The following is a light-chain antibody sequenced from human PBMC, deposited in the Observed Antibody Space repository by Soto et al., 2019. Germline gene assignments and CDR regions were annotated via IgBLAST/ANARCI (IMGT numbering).Light chain of an antibody. CDR3: QAWDSSTYV. V-gene: IGLV3-1*01. Sequence: SYELTQPPSLSVSPGQTASITCSGVKVGDKYASWYQQKPGQSPVLIIYQDTKRPSGIPERFSGSNSGNAATLTISGTQAMDEADYYCQAWDSSTYVFGTGTKVTVL. CDR2: QDT. CDR1: KVGDKY. J-gene: IGLJ1*01.